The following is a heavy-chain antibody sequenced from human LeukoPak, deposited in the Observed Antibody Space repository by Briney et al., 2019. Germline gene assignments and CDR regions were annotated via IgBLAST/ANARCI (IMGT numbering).Heavy chain of an antibody. Sequence: ASVKVSCKASGFTFTNSAVQWVRQARGQRLEWIGWIVVGSGNTNYAQKFQERVTITRDMSTSTAYMELSSLRSEDTAVYYCAAGHCSGGSCYPYYYSDMDVRGQGTTVTVSS. CDR2: IVVGSGNT. J-gene: IGHJ6*02. V-gene: IGHV1-58*01. CDR1: GFTFTNSA. D-gene: IGHD2-15*01. CDR3: AAGHCSGGSCYPYYYSDMDV.